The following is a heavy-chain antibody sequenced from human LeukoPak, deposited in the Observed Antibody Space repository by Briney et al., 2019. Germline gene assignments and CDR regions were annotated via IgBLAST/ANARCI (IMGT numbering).Heavy chain of an antibody. CDR1: GFTVSSNY. CDR3: ARGLLGGFDY. Sequence: GGSLRLSRAASGFTVSSNYMSWVRQAPGKGLEWVSVIYSGGSTYYADSVKGRFTISRDNSKNTLYLQMNSLRAEDTAVYYCARGLLGGFDYWGQGTLVTVSS. J-gene: IGHJ4*02. D-gene: IGHD3-10*01. CDR2: IYSGGST. V-gene: IGHV3-53*01.